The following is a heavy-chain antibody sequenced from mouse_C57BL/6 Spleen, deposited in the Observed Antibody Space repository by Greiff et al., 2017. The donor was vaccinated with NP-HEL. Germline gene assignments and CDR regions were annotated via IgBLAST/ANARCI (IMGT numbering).Heavy chain of an antibody. V-gene: IGHV1-72*01. Sequence: QVQLQQPGAELVKPGASVKLSCKASGYTFTSYWMHWVKQRPGRGLEWIGRIDPSSGGTKYNEKFKSKATLTEDNTSSTAYMQLSSRTSEDSAVYYSALFTTAARDYWGQGTSVTVSS. J-gene: IGHJ4*01. CDR1: GYTFTSYW. CDR3: ALFTTAARDY. D-gene: IGHD1-2*01. CDR2: IDPSSGGT.